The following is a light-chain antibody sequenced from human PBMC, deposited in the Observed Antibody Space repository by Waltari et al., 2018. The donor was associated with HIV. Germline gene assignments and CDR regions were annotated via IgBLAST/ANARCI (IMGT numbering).Light chain of an antibody. CDR3: QTWATGIVV. Sequence: QLVLTQSPSASASLGASVKLTCILSSGHINSAIAWHQQQPEKGPRYLMKINSDGSHSKGDGVPDRFSGSTSGAERYLTISSLQSEDEADYYCQTWATGIVVFGRGTKLTVL. CDR1: SGHINSA. J-gene: IGLJ2*01. V-gene: IGLV4-69*01. CDR2: INSDGSH.